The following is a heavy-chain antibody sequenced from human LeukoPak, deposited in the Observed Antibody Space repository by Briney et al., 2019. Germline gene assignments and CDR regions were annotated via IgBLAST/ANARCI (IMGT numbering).Heavy chain of an antibody. J-gene: IGHJ4*02. D-gene: IGHD5-18*01. CDR2: ISSSSNYI. CDR3: ARAVDTAMVITNDY. CDR1: GFTFSTYS. Sequence: GGSLRLSCAASGFTFSTYSMNWVRQAPGKGLEWVSSISSSSNYIFYADSVKGRFTISRDNAKTSLYLQMNSLRAEDTAVYYCARAVDTAMVITNDYWGQGTLVTVSS. V-gene: IGHV3-21*01.